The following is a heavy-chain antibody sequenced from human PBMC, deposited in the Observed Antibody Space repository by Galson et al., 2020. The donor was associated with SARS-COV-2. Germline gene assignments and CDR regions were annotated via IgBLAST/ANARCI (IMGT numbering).Heavy chain of an antibody. D-gene: IGHD5-12*01. CDR3: ARYRLTHFDN. V-gene: IGHV2-5*02. CDR2: IFWDDDK. Sequence: KMSGPTLVKPTQTLTLTCTVSGFSLSTTTVAVGWIRQPPGKALEWLALIFWDDDKRYSPSLKDRLTITKDTSKNQVVLTMTSVDPVDTATYYCARYRLTHFDNWGQGTLVTVSS. J-gene: IGHJ4*02. CDR1: GFSLSTTTVA.